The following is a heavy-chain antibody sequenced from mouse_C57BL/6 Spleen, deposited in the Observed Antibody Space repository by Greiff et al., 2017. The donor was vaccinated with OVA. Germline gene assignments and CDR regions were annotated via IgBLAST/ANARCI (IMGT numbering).Heavy chain of an antibody. D-gene: IGHD2-4*01. CDR3: ADYDYGFAY. J-gene: IGHJ3*01. CDR1: GYAFSSSW. V-gene: IGHV1-82*01. CDR2: FYPGEGDT. Sequence: QFQLQQPGPELVKPGASVKISCKASGYAFSSSWMNWVKQRPGKGLEWMGRFYPGEGDTNYNGKFKGKATLTADKSSSTAYMQLSSLTSEDSAVYFCADYDYGFAYWGQGTLVTVSA.